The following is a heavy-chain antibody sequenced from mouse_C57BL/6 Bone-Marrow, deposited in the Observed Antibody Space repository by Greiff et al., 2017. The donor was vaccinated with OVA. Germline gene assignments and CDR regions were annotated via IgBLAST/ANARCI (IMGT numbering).Heavy chain of an antibody. CDR1: GFNIKDDY. D-gene: IGHD2-4*01. V-gene: IGHV14-4*01. CDR2: IDPENGDT. J-gene: IGHJ2*01. Sequence: VQLQQSGAELVRPGASVKLSCTASGFNIKDDYMHWVKQRPEQGLEWIGWIDPENGDTEYASKFQGKATITADTSSNTADLQLSSLTSEDTAVYYCTTYDYDVGYHFDYWGQGTTLTVSS. CDR3: TTYDYDVGYHFDY.